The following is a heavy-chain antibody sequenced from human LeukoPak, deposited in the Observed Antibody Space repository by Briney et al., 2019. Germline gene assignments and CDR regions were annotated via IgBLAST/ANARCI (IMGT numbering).Heavy chain of an antibody. CDR2: INPSGGST. V-gene: IGHV1-46*01. J-gene: IGHJ4*02. CDR3: ARNSLPNYDILTGYLQPADY. D-gene: IGHD3-9*01. Sequence: ASVKVSCKASGYTFTSCYMHWVRQAPGQGLEWMGIINPSGGSTSYAQKFQGRVTMTRDTSTSTVYMELSSLRSEDTAVYYCARNSLPNYDILTGYLQPADYWGQGTLVTVSS. CDR1: GYTFTSCY.